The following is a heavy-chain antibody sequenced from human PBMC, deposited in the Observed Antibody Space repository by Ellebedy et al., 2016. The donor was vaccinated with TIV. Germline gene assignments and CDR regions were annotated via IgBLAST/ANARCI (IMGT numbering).Heavy chain of an antibody. CDR2: IRNRANSYMT. Sequence: GESLKISCAASGYTFSDHYMDWVRQAPGKGLEWVGRIRNRANSYMTEYAASAKGRFTISRDDSKNSFSLQMNSLKTEDTAVNYCARAAYSHGFDYWGQGTLVTVSS. CDR3: ARAAYSHGFDY. V-gene: IGHV3-72*01. J-gene: IGHJ4*02. CDR1: GYTFSDHY. D-gene: IGHD5-12*01.